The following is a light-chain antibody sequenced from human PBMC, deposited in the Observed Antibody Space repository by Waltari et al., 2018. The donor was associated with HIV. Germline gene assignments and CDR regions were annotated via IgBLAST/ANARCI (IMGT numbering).Light chain of an antibody. CDR3: QQYATSPPLT. CDR2: GAS. J-gene: IGKJ4*01. V-gene: IGKV3-20*01. CDR1: QTVTNNY. Sequence: EIVLTQSPGTLSLSPGERATISCRASQTVTNNYLAWYQQRPGQAPRLLLYGASSRATGIPDRFSGSGSGTDFTLTISRLEPEDFAVYYCQQYATSPPLTFGGGTKMEIK.